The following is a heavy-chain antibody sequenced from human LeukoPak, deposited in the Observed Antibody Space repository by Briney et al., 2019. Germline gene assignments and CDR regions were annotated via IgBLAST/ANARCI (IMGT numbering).Heavy chain of an antibody. D-gene: IGHD3-22*01. CDR2: INPSGST. CDR3: ARGRHDITMIVVVMTSVSYYLDV. Sequence: KPSETLSLTCAVYGGSFSGYHWTWIRQSPGKGLEWIGDINPSGSTYYIPSLKSRLTISVDTSKNQFSLKLRSVTAADTAVYYCARGRHDITMIVVVMTSVSYYLDVWGKGTTVTVS. J-gene: IGHJ6*03. CDR1: GGSFSGYH. V-gene: IGHV4-34*01.